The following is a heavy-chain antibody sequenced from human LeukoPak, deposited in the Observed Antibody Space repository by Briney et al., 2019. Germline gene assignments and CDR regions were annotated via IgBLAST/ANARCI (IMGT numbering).Heavy chain of an antibody. V-gene: IGHV3-23*01. CDR1: GFTFSSYA. CDR2: ISNGGGRT. D-gene: IGHD5-12*01. CDR3: AKSYNGYESKPDY. J-gene: IGHJ4*02. Sequence: GGSLRLSCAASGFTFSSYAMSWVRQAPGKGLEWVSSISNGGGRTFYTDSVKGRFTISRDNSKITLYLQMNSLRAEDTAVYYCAKSYNGYESKPDYWGQGTLVTVSS.